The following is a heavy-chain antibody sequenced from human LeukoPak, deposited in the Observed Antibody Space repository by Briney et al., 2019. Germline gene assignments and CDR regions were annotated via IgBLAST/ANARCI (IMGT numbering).Heavy chain of an antibody. CDR3: ARWGGHCTSGLCYYFDC. CDR1: EYTFTGYY. CDR2: INPHSGDT. V-gene: IGHV1-2*02. J-gene: IGHJ6*03. D-gene: IGHD2-8*01. Sequence: ASVKVSCKASEYTFTGYYLHWVRQAPGQGLEWMGWINPHSGDTDYAQKFQGRVTMTRDTSISTAYMELSRLRSDDTAVYYCARWGGHCTSGLCYYFDCWGKGTTVTVSS.